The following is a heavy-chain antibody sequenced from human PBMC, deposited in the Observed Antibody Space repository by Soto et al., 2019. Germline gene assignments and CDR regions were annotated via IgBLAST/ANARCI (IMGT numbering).Heavy chain of an antibody. J-gene: IGHJ6*02. CDR1: GGSFSGYY. CDR2: INHSGST. D-gene: IGHD6-13*01. CDR3: AGAGSGSSSWYYYYYGMDV. Sequence: SETLSLTCAVYGGSFSGYYWSWIRQPPGKGLEWIGEINHSGSTNYNPPLKSRVTISVDTSKNQFSLKLSSVTAADTAVYYCAGAGSGSSSWYYYYYGMDVWGQGTTVTVSS. V-gene: IGHV4-34*01.